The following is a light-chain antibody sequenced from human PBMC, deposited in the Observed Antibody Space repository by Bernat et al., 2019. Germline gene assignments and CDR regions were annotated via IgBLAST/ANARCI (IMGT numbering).Light chain of an antibody. J-gene: IGLJ2*01. CDR1: GGMIGGSDY. Sequence: QSALTQTPSASGSPGQAITISCTGTGGMIGGSDYVSWYQQHPGKAPKLLRYEFTKRPTGVPDRFSGSKSGDTASLTVSGLQADDEAHYYCFSYAGSYNWRFGGGTKLTVL. V-gene: IGLV2-8*01. CDR2: EFT. CDR3: FSYAGSYNWR.